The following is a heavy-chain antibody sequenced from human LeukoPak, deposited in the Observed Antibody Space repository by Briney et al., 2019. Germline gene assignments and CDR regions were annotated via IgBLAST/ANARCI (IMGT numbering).Heavy chain of an antibody. CDR3: ARDSTAVY. Sequence: GGSLRLSCAVSGFTFSSYWMSWVRQAPGKGLEWVANIKQDGSEKYYVDSVKGRFTISRDNAKNSLYLQMNSLRAEDTAVYYCARDSTAVYWGQGTLVTFAS. V-gene: IGHV3-7*03. CDR2: IKQDGSEK. CDR1: GFTFSSYW. D-gene: IGHD2-2*01. J-gene: IGHJ4*02.